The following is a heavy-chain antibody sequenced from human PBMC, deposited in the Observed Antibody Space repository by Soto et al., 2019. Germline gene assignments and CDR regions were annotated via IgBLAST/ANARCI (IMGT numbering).Heavy chain of an antibody. Sequence: ASVKVSCKASGYSFTSYGISWVRLAPGQGLDWMGWITTYNGNTKYAQDLQGRVTMTTDTSTSTAYMELRSLRSDDTAVYYCARFSGGVYNTYYFYYGMDVWGQGTTGTVSS. CDR1: GYSFTSYG. CDR3: ARFSGGVYNTYYFYYGMDV. J-gene: IGHJ6*02. D-gene: IGHD2-15*01. CDR2: ITTYNGNT. V-gene: IGHV1-18*04.